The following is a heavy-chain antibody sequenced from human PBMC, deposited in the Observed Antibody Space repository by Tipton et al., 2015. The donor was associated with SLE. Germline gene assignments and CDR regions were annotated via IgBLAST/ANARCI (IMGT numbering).Heavy chain of an antibody. D-gene: IGHD1-26*01. CDR3: ARSEWELYYVDY. Sequence: GSLRLSCAASGFTFSSYWMHWVRQIPGKGLMWVSRINNDGSSITYAGSVKCRFTISRDNAKNTLYLQMNSLRAEDTAVYYCARSEWELYYVDYWGQGILVTVSS. J-gene: IGHJ4*02. V-gene: IGHV3-74*01. CDR1: GFTFSSYW. CDR2: INNDGSSI.